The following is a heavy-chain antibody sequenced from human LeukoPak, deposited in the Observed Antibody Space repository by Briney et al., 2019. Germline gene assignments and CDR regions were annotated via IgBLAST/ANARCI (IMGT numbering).Heavy chain of an antibody. CDR3: ARHRRRRAVAGDAFDI. CDR1: GFTFSSYG. Sequence: GGSLRLSCAASGFTFSSYGMHWVRQAPGKGLEWVAVIWYDGSNKYYADSVKGRFTISRDNSKNTLYLQMNSLRAEDTAVYYCARHRRRRAVAGDAFDIWGQGTMVSVSS. D-gene: IGHD6-19*01. J-gene: IGHJ3*02. CDR2: IWYDGSNK. V-gene: IGHV3-33*01.